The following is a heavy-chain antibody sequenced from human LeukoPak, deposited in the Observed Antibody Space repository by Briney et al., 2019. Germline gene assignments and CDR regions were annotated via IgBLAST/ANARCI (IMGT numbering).Heavy chain of an antibody. D-gene: IGHD2-8*01. CDR2: ISTNKGNT. Sequence: ASVTVSFKSSVYIFTSYGISWVRQAPGQGLEGMGWISTNKGNTNYAQRLQGRVTMTTDTSSSPAYMELRSLRSDDTAIYYCVRDIQWRFDPWGQGTLVTVPS. CDR3: VRDIQWRFDP. J-gene: IGHJ5*02. CDR1: VYIFTSYG. V-gene: IGHV1-18*01.